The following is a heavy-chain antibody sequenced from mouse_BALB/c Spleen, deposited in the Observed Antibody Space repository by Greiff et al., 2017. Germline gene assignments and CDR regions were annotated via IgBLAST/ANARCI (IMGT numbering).Heavy chain of an antibody. CDR2: INTYNGDT. J-gene: IGHJ4*01. D-gene: IGHD1-1*01. CDR1: GYTFTGYF. Sequence: VQLQQSGPELVKPGASVKISCTASGYTFTGYFMNWVLQSPGKSLEWIGRINTYNGDTFYNQKFKGKATMTVDKSSNTAHMELRSLASEESAVYYCARSSVRVYYCAMDYWGQGTSVTVSS. CDR3: ARSSVRVYYCAMDY. V-gene: IGHV1-20*02.